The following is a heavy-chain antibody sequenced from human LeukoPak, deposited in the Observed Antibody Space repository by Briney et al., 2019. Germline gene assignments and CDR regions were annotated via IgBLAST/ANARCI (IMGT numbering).Heavy chain of an antibody. Sequence: PGGSLRLSCAASGFIFSNAWMTWVRQAPGKGLEWVGRIKSKTDGGTTDYAAPVKGRITISRDDSKNTLYLQINSLKTEDTGVYYCTTRGYSGYDLSWDYWGQGTLVTVSS. CDR3: TTRGYSGYDLSWDY. V-gene: IGHV3-15*01. CDR1: GFIFSNAW. J-gene: IGHJ4*02. CDR2: IKSKTDGGTT. D-gene: IGHD5-12*01.